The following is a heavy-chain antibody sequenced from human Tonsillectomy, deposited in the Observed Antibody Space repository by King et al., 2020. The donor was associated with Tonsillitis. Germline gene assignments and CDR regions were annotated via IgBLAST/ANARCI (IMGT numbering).Heavy chain of an antibody. CDR1: GFTFSTYI. J-gene: IGHJ6*02. CDR3: ARARAAMDV. V-gene: IGHV3-48*02. Sequence: VQLVESGGGLVQPGGSLRLSCAASGFTFSTYIMNWVRQAPGKGLEWVSYISSTSSAIYYADSVKGRFTISRDNAKNSLYLQMNSLRDEDTAVYYCARARAAMDVWGQGTTVTVSS. CDR2: ISSTSSAI.